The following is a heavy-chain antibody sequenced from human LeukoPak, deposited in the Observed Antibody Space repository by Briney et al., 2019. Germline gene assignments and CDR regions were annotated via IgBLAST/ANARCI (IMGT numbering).Heavy chain of an antibody. J-gene: IGHJ6*03. CDR1: GFTFSSYA. CDR2: ISGSGGST. Sequence: QTGGSLRLSCAASGFTFSSYAMSWVRQAPGKGLEWVSAISGSGGSTYYADSVKGRFTISRDNAKNSLYLQMNSLRAEDTAVYYCARDSKLELPLFWLHYMDVWGKGTTVTVSS. V-gene: IGHV3-23*01. CDR3: ARDSKLELPLFWLHYMDV. D-gene: IGHD1-7*01.